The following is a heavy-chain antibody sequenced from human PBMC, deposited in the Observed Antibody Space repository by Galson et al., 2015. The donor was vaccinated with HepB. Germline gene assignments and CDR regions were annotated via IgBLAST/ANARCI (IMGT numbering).Heavy chain of an antibody. D-gene: IGHD3-22*01. CDR3: ARLSSGPEAFDI. Sequence: SSYYWSWIRQPPGKGLEWIGYIYYSGSTNYNPSLKSRVTISVDTSKNQFSLKLSSVTAADTAVYYCARLSSGPEAFDIWGQGTMVTVSS. V-gene: IGHV4-59*08. J-gene: IGHJ3*02. CDR1: SSYY. CDR2: IYYSGST.